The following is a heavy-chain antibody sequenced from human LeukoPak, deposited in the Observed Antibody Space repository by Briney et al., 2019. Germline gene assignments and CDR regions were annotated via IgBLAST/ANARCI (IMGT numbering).Heavy chain of an antibody. CDR1: GGSISSGNPY. J-gene: IGHJ4*02. D-gene: IGHD5-18*01. CDR3: AKPRYSYGYSFDY. V-gene: IGHV4-39*01. Sequence: SETLSLTCTVAGGSISSGNPYWGWIRQPPGTRLEWIGTISYAGTTYYNPSLKSRVTISVDMSKSQFSLKLSSVTAADTAVYYCAKPRYSYGYSFDYWGQGTWSPSPQ. CDR2: ISYAGTT.